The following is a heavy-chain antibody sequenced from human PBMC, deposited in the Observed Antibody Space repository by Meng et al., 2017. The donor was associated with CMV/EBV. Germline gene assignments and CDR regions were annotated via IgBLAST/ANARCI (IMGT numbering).Heavy chain of an antibody. CDR2: IYYSGST. CDR1: VGSISSSSYY. CDR3: ARGVVTMIVVYDP. J-gene: IGHJ5*02. D-gene: IGHD3-22*01. Sequence: HLQGPGPGQVKPPQPRSLTCTVSVGSISSSSYYWGWIRQPPGKGLEWIGSIYYSGSTYYNPSLKSRVTISVDTSKNQFSLKLSSVTAADTAVYYCARGVVTMIVVYDPWGQGTLVTVSS. V-gene: IGHV4-39*07.